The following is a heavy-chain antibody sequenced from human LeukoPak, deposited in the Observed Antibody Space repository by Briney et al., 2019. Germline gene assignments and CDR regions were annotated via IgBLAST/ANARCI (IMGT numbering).Heavy chain of an antibody. D-gene: IGHD1-26*01. Sequence: GGSLRLSCAASGFTFSSYAMHWVRQAPGKGLEWVAVISYDGSNKYYADSVKGRFTISRDNSKNTLYLQMNSLRAEDTAVYYCARAAASPSGSYDYWGQGTLVTVSS. CDR2: ISYDGSNK. CDR1: GFTFSSYA. J-gene: IGHJ4*02. V-gene: IGHV3-30*01. CDR3: ARAAASPSGSYDY.